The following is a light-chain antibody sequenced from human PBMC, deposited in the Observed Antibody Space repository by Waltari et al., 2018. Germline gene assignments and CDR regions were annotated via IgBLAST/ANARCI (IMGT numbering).Light chain of an antibody. Sequence: QSVLTQPPSVSAAPGQRVTIPPPGVNYVAPWYQQFPGTAPKPPIYENNKRPSGIPDRFSSSKSGTSATLGITGLQTGDEADYYCGAWDISVSAGVFGGGTKLTVL. CDR1: NYV. CDR2: ENN. J-gene: IGLJ3*02. V-gene: IGLV1-51*01. CDR3: GAWDISVSAGV.